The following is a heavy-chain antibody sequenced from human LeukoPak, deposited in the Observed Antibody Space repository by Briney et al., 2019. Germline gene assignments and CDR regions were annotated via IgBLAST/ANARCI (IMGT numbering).Heavy chain of an antibody. CDR1: GFTFSSYA. V-gene: IGHV3-23*01. Sequence: PGGSLRLSCAASGFTFSSYAMSWARQAPGKGLEWVSAISGSGGSTYYADSVKGRFTISRDNPKNTLYLQMNSLRAEDTAVYYCAEPEGGYYDIRPDWGQGTLVTVSS. J-gene: IGHJ4*02. D-gene: IGHD3-22*01. CDR2: ISGSGGST. CDR3: AEPEGGYYDIRPD.